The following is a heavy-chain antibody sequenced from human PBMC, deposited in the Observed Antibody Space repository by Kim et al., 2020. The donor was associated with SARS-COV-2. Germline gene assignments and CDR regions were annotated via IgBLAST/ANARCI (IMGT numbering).Heavy chain of an antibody. Sequence: ASVKVSCKASGYTFTSYAMHWVRQAPGQRLEWMGWINAGNGNTKYSQKFQGRVTITRDTSASTAYMELSSLRSEDTAVYYCARDQGEGDLPDYWGQGTLVTVSS. J-gene: IGHJ4*02. CDR3: ARDQGEGDLPDY. V-gene: IGHV1-3*01. CDR2: INAGNGNT. D-gene: IGHD2-21*02. CDR1: GYTFTSYA.